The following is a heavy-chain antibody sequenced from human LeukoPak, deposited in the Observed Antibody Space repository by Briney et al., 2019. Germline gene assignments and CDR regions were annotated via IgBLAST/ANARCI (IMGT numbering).Heavy chain of an antibody. Sequence: SETLSLTCTISRGSISTYYWSWIRQPPGKGLEWIGYISTSESTNYNPSLKSRITISVDTSKNQFSLNLSSVTAADTAVYYCARHQSTGTTGYFDYWGQGTLVTVSS. CDR2: ISTSEST. CDR3: ARHQSTGTTGYFDY. D-gene: IGHD1-1*01. CDR1: RGSISTYY. V-gene: IGHV4-4*09. J-gene: IGHJ4*02.